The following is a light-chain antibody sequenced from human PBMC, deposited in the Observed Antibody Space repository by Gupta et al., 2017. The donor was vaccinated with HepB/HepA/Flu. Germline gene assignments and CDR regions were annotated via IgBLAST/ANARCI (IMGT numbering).Light chain of an antibody. CDR3: LHDNRSLWK. CDR2: DTS. CDR1: QSVLNDY. Sequence: EILLTQSPGTLSLSPGETATLSCRASQSVLNDYLAWYQQKPGQAPRLLIYDTSNRGTGIPDRFNGSGSGTEFTLTITDLEPEDFAVYYCLHDNRSLWKFGQGTKVEI. J-gene: IGKJ1*01. V-gene: IGKV3-20*01.